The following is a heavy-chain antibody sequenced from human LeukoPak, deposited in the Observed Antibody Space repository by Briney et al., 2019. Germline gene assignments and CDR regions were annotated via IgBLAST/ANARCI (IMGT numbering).Heavy chain of an antibody. V-gene: IGHV3-48*04. J-gene: IGHJ6*04. CDR2: ISSSCSTI. CDR3: VELGITMIGGV. D-gene: IGHD3-10*02. CDR1: GFPFHSYG. Sequence: GGTLRLSFAASGFPFHSYGLNWVRQAPGKGLEWVSYISSSCSTIYCAESVKGRLNISRDNAKNSLYLQMNSLRAEDTAVYYCVELGITMIGGVWGKGTTVTISS.